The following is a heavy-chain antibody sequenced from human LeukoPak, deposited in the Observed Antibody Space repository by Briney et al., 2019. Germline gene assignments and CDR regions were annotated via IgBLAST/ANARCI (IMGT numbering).Heavy chain of an antibody. CDR1: GFTFSSYG. CDR3: AKEGDYGDYRDWYFDL. Sequence: GGSLRLSCAASGFTFSSYGMHWVRQAPGKGLEWVAVISYDGSNKYYADSVKGRFTISRDNSKNTLYLQMNSLRAEDTAVYYCAKEGDYGDYRDWYFDLWGRGTLVTVSS. J-gene: IGHJ2*01. D-gene: IGHD4-17*01. V-gene: IGHV3-30*18. CDR2: ISYDGSNK.